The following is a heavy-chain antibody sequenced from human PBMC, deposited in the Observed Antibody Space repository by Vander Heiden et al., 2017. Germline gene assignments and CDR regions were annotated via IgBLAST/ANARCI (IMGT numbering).Heavy chain of an antibody. V-gene: IGHV4-4*07. D-gene: IGHD3-22*01. CDR3: VGNYYDSRGYYFIDS. J-gene: IGHJ4*02. Sequence: QVQLQDSGPGLVRPSATLSLTCAVSGGSMGNYYWTWLRQPAGKALEWLGRIYTGGSTNYNPSLKSRVTMSVATSKNQFSLKLTSVTAADTAVYYCVGNYYDSRGYYFIDSWGQGTLVTVS. CDR2: IYTGGST. CDR1: GGSMGNYY.